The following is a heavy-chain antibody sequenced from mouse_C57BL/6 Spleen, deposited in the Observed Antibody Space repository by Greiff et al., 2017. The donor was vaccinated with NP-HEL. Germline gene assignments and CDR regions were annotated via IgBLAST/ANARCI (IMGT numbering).Heavy chain of an antibody. CDR2: IYPRDGST. J-gene: IGHJ4*01. CDR3: ARQHGSSPYYAMDY. Sequence: QVQLQQSGPELVKPGASVKLSCKASGYTFTSYDINWVKQRPGQGLEWIGWIYPRDGSTKYNEKFKSKATLTVDTSSSTAYMQLSSLTSEDSAVYYCARQHGSSPYYAMDYWGQGTSVTVSS. V-gene: IGHV1-85*01. CDR1: GYTFTSYD. D-gene: IGHD1-1*01.